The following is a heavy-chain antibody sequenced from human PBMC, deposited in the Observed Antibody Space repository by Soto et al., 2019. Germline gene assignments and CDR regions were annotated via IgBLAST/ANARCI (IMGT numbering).Heavy chain of an antibody. V-gene: IGHV3-23*01. J-gene: IGHJ4*02. Sequence: HGGSLRLSCAASGFTFSSYAMSWVRQAPGKGLEWVSAISGSGGSTYYADSVKGRFTISRDNSKNTLYLQMNSLRAEDTAVYYCAKGSPSIAAAGSAVDYWGQGTLVTVSS. CDR2: ISGSGGST. CDR3: AKGSPSIAAAGSAVDY. D-gene: IGHD6-13*01. CDR1: GFTFSSYA.